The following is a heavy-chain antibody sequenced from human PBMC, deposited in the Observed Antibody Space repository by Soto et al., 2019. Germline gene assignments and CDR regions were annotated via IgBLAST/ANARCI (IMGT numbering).Heavy chain of an antibody. D-gene: IGHD2-21*01. J-gene: IGHJ6*02. CDR2: IYSGGST. Sequence: GGSLRLSCAASGFTVSSNYMSWVRQAPGKGLEWVSVIYSGGSTYYADSVKGRFTISRDNSKNTLYLQMNSLRAEDTAVYYCAREIVVAAAANNYYYYGMDVWGQGTTVTVSS. CDR3: AREIVVAAAANNYYYYGMDV. V-gene: IGHV3-66*01. CDR1: GFTVSSNY.